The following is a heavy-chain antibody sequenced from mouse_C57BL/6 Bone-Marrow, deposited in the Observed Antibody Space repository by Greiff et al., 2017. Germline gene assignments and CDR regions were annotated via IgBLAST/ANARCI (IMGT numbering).Heavy chain of an antibody. CDR3: ASSCFDV. J-gene: IGHJ1*03. V-gene: IGHV1-78*01. CDR2: IYPTDGST. Sequence: QVQLQQSDAELVKPGASVKLSCKASGYTFTDYSMHWMKQWPEQGLEWIGYIYPTDGSTKYNEKFKGKATLTADKTSSTAYMQLNSLASEDSAVYFCASSCFDVWGRGTTITVSS. CDR1: GYTFTDYS.